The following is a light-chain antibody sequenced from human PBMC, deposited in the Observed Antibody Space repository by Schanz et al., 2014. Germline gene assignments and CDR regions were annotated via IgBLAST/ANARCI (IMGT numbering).Light chain of an antibody. CDR3: SSYTSSSTWV. J-gene: IGLJ3*02. V-gene: IGLV2-14*03. CDR1: SSDVGVYNY. Sequence: QSALTQPASVSGSPGQSITISCTGTSSDVGVYNYVSWYQQLPGKAPKLMIYDVSKRPSGVPDRFSGSKSGNTASLTISGLQAEDEADYYCSSYTSSSTWVFGGGTKLTVL. CDR2: DVS.